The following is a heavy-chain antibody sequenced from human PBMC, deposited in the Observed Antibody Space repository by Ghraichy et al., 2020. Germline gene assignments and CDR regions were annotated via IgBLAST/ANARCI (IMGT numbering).Heavy chain of an antibody. CDR2: MYTSGST. CDR1: AGSFSSGSYN. V-gene: IGHV4-61*09. Sequence: SQTLSLTCTVSAGSFSSGSYNWIWIRQPAGKGLEWIGHMYTSGSTNYNPSLKSRITISVDTSKNQFSLKLSSVTAADTAVYYCARGVREGFGPWGQGHLVIVSP. CDR3: ARGVREGFGP. J-gene: IGHJ5*02. D-gene: IGHD1-1*01.